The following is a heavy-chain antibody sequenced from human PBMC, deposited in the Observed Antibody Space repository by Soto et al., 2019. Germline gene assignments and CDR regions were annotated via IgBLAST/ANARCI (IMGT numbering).Heavy chain of an antibody. V-gene: IGHV4-4*07. CDR3: ARDSGYHYYYYYGMDV. CDR2: IYTSGST. Sequence: SETLSLTCTVSGGSISSYYWSWIRQPAGKGLEWIGRIYTSGSTNYNPSLKSRVTMSVDTSKNQFSLKLSSVTAADTAVYYCARDSGYHYYYYYGMDVWGQGTTVTVSS. J-gene: IGHJ6*02. CDR1: GGSISSYY. D-gene: IGHD5-12*01.